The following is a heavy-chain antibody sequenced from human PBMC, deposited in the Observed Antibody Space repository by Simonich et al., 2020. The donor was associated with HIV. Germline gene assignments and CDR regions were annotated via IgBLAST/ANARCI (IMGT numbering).Heavy chain of an antibody. J-gene: IGHJ4*02. CDR2: IYYSGNT. D-gene: IGHD3-3*01. CDR3: ARHSVDGLRFLGWLLSYYFDY. Sequence: QVQLQESCPGLGKPSEPLSLTCAVSGYSVRSADYLGGIRHPPGKGLEWIGSIYYSGNTFYNPTLKCRVPMSVDTSKNQFSLKLTSVTAADTALYYCARHSVDGLRFLGWLLSYYFDYWGQGTLVTVSS. V-gene: IGHV4-38-2*01. CDR1: GYSVRSADY.